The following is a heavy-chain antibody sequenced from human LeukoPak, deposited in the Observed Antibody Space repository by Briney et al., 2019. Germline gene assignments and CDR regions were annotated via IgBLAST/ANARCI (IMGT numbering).Heavy chain of an antibody. Sequence: GGSLRLSCAASGFTFSSYRMSWVRQAPEKGLEWVANIKQDGSEKYYVDSVKGRFTISRDNAKDSLFLQMNSLRAEDTAVYYCARASGYYYYAFDIWGQGTMVTVSS. CDR3: ARASGYYYYAFDI. CDR2: IKQDGSEK. J-gene: IGHJ3*02. CDR1: GFTFSSYR. V-gene: IGHV3-7*04. D-gene: IGHD3-22*01.